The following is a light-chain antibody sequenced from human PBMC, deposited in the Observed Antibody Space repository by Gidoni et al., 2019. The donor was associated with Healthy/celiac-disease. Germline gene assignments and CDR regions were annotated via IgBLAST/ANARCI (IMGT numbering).Light chain of an antibody. CDR1: SSDAGRNNL. J-gene: IGLJ3*02. Sequence: SALPQPASVPGSPGQSITISCTGTSSDAGRNNLISLYQQHPGKAPKLMIYEVSKRPSGVSNRFSGSKSGNTASLTISGLQAEDEADYYCCSYAGSWVFGGGTKLTVL. CDR3: CSYAGSWV. CDR2: EVS. V-gene: IGLV2-23*02.